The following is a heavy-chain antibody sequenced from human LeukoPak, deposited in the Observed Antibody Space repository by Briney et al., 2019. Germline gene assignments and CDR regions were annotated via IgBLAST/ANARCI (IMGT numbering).Heavy chain of an antibody. V-gene: IGHV3-21*01. Sequence: GESLRLSCAASGLTFSSYGLNWARQAPGKGLEWVSTISSGGHIYYEDSVKGRFTISRDNAKNSLYLQMNSLRAEDTAVYYCARDQDGGKYYYESSGYSHWGQGILVTVSS. CDR1: GLTFSSYG. D-gene: IGHD3-22*01. CDR3: ARDQDGGKYYYESSGYSH. CDR2: ISSGGHI. J-gene: IGHJ4*02.